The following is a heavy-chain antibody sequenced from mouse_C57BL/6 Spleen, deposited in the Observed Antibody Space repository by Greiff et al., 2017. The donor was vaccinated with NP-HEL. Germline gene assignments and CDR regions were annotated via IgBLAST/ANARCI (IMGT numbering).Heavy chain of an antibody. V-gene: IGHV1-82*01. Sequence: VQLQESGPELVKPGASVKISCKASGYAFSSSWMNWVKQRPGKGLEWIGRIYPGDGDTNYNGKFKGKATLTADKSSSTAYMQLSSLTSEDSAVYFCARKLRLGAMDYWGQGTSVTVSS. J-gene: IGHJ4*01. D-gene: IGHD3-2*02. CDR3: ARKLRLGAMDY. CDR2: IYPGDGDT. CDR1: GYAFSSSW.